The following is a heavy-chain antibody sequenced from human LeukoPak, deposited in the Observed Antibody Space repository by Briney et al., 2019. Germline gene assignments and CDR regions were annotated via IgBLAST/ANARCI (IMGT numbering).Heavy chain of an antibody. CDR2: INPTVGDT. V-gene: IGHV1-46*01. D-gene: IGHD6-13*01. Sequence: ASVKVSCKASGYTLTSYYMHWVRQAPGQGLEWMGIINPTVGDTNYAQKFQGRVTMTRDMSTSTVYMELSSLGSDDTAVYYCARYGFSSSWQGGWHAFDIWGQGTMVTVSS. J-gene: IGHJ3*02. CDR1: GYTLTSYY. CDR3: ARYGFSSSWQGGWHAFDI.